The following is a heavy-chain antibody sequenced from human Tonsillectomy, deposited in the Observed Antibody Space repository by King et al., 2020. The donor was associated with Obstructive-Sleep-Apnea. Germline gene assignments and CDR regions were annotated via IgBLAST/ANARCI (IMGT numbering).Heavy chain of an antibody. D-gene: IGHD3-9*01. J-gene: IGHJ4*02. V-gene: IGHV3-9*01. CDR1: GFTFDDYA. CDR3: AKDIKYDILTGYYRYFDY. Sequence: EQQLVQSGGGLVQPGRSLRLSCAASGFTFDDYAMHWVRQAPGKGLEWVSGISWNSGSIGYADSVKGRFTISRDNAKNSLYLQMNSLRAEDTALYYCAKDIKYDILTGYYRYFDYWGQGTLVTVSS. CDR2: ISWNSGSI.